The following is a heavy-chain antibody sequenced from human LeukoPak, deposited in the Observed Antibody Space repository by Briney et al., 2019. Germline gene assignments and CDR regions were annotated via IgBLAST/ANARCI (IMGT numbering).Heavy chain of an antibody. CDR3: AKGYYYDSSGYYPVDY. V-gene: IGHV3-49*03. J-gene: IGHJ4*02. Sequence: PGGSLRLSCTASGFTFGDYAMSWFRQAPGKGLEWVGFIRSKAYGGTTEYAASVKGRFTISRDDSKSIAYLQMNSLKTEDTAVYYCAKGYYYDSSGYYPVDYWGQGTLVIVSS. CDR2: IRSKAYGGTT. D-gene: IGHD3-22*01. CDR1: GFTFGDYA.